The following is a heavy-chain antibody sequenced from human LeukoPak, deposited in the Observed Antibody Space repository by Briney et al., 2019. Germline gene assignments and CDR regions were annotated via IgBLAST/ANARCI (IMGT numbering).Heavy chain of an antibody. Sequence: PGGSLRLSCAASGFTLSSYGMHWVRQAPGKGLEWVTIISYDGSEKYYADSVKGRFTISRDNSKNTLYLQMNSLRAEDTAVYYCAKREDPLTPFDYWGQGTLVTVSS. D-gene: IGHD2-15*01. CDR3: AKREDPLTPFDY. CDR1: GFTLSSYG. V-gene: IGHV3-30*18. J-gene: IGHJ4*02. CDR2: ISYDGSEK.